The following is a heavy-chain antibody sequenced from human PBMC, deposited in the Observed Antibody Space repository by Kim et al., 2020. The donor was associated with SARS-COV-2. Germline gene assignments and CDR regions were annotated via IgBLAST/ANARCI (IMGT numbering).Heavy chain of an antibody. Sequence: GGSLRLSCAASGFTFSSYGMHWVRQAPGKGLEWVAVISYDGSNKYYADSVKGRFTISRDNSKNTLYLQMNSLRAEDTAVYYCAKDGRSSTTGYWGQGTLVTVSS. V-gene: IGHV3-30*18. J-gene: IGHJ4*02. D-gene: IGHD1-26*01. CDR2: ISYDGSNK. CDR1: GFTFSSYG. CDR3: AKDGRSSTTGY.